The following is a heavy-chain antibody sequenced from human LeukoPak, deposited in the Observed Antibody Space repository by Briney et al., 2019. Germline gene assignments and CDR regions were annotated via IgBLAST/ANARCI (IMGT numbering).Heavy chain of an antibody. CDR3: AKDLSSGGGYD. CDR2: IKEDGSKK. V-gene: IGHV3-7*03. J-gene: IGHJ4*02. Sequence: GGSLRLSCEASGFSFSSYWMNWVRQAPGKGLEWVANIKEDGSKKYYVDSVKGRFTISRDNSKNTLYLQMNSLRVEDTAVYYCAKDLSSGGGYDWGQGILVTVSS. D-gene: IGHD3-16*01. CDR1: GFSFSSYW.